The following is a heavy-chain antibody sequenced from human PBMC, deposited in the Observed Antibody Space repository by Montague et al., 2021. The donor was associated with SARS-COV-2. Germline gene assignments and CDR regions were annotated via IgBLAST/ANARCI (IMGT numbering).Heavy chain of an antibody. D-gene: IGHD2-21*01. CDR1: GDSMSGYY. V-gene: IGHV4-59*13. J-gene: IGHJ5*02. CDR3: VRGWNCAGSHRYPWFDP. Sequence: SETLSLTCIVSGDSMSGYYWSWIRQPPGKGLEWIGYIHDSGSTNYNPSLKSRVTTSVDMSKSQFSLRVSSVTAADTAIYYCVRGWNCAGSHRYPWFDPWGQGALVTVSS. CDR2: IHDSGST.